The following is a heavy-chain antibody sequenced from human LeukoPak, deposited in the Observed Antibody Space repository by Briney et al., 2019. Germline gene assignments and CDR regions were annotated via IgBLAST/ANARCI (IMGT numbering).Heavy chain of an antibody. CDR1: GFTFDDYA. D-gene: IGHD6-13*01. V-gene: IGHV3-9*01. CDR3: ARDHGIAAAGTFYFDY. J-gene: IGHJ4*02. CDR2: ISWNSGSI. Sequence: PGGSLRLSCAASGFTFDDYAMHWVRQAPGKGLEWVSGISWNSGSIGYADSVKGRFTISRDNAKNSLYLQMNSLRAEDTAVYYCARDHGIAAAGTFYFDYWGQGTLVTVSS.